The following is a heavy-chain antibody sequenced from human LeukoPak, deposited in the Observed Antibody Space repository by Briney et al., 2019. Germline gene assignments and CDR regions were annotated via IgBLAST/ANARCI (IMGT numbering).Heavy chain of an antibody. CDR3: ARQTGSGLFILP. D-gene: IGHD3/OR15-3a*01. V-gene: IGHV4-4*07. Sequence: SETLSLTCTVSGGSISFFYWSWIRQPAGKGLEWIGSIYHSGSTNYNPSLKSRVTISVDTSKSQFSLKLSSVTAADTAVYYCARQTGSGLFILPGGQGTLVTVSS. J-gene: IGHJ4*02. CDR2: IYHSGST. CDR1: GGSISFFY.